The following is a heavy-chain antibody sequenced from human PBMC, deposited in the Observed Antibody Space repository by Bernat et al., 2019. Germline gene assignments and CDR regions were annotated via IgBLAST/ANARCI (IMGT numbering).Heavy chain of an antibody. J-gene: IGHJ4*02. Sequence: QLQLQESGPGLVKPSETLSITCTVSGGSISSSSYYWGWIRQPPGKGLEWIGSIYYSGSTYYNPSLKSRVTISVDTSKNQFSLKLSSVTAADTAVYYCARQPDTANFDYWGQGTLVTVSS. V-gene: IGHV4-39*01. CDR1: GGSISSSSYY. D-gene: IGHD5-18*01. CDR3: ARQPDTANFDY. CDR2: IYYSGST.